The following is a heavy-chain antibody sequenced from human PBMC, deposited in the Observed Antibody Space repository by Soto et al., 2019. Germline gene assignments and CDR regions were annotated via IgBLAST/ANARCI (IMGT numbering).Heavy chain of an antibody. V-gene: IGHV3-64*01. D-gene: IGHD2-15*01. CDR1: AVTSSPYA. CDR2: ISANGGST. Sequence: GRSLTVSWVASAVTSSPYALHGVRQAPGKGLEYVSGISANGGSTYYASSVKGRFTISRDNSKKTLYLQMGSLRAEDMAVYYCARDKRSAWPSFDHWGQGP. CDR3: ARDKRSAWPSFDH. J-gene: IGHJ4*02.